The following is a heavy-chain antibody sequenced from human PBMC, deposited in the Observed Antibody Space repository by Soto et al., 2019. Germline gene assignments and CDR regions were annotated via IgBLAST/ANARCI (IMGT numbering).Heavy chain of an antibody. Sequence: QVQLVQSGAEVKKPGSSVKVSCKASGGTFSSYTISWVRQAPGQGLEWMGRIIPILGIANYAQKFQGRVTITADKSTSTAYMELSSLRSEDTAVYYCAKHPRGEVGALDYWGQGTLVTVSS. V-gene: IGHV1-69*02. CDR1: GGTFSSYT. CDR2: IIPILGIA. CDR3: AKHPRGEVGALDY. D-gene: IGHD1-26*01. J-gene: IGHJ4*02.